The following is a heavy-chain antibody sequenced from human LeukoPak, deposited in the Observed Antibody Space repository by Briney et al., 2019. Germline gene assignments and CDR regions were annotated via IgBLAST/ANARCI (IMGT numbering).Heavy chain of an antibody. CDR1: GYTFTSYG. CDR3: ARGRESYYYGSGSYLVWFDP. J-gene: IGHJ5*02. CDR2: ISAYNGNT. V-gene: IGHV1-18*01. Sequence: ASVKVSCKASGYTFTSYGISWVRQAPGRGLEWMGWISAYNGNTNYAQKLQGRVTMTTDTSTSTAYMELRSLRSDDTAVYYCARGRESYYYGSGSYLVWFDPWGQGTLVTVSS. D-gene: IGHD3-10*01.